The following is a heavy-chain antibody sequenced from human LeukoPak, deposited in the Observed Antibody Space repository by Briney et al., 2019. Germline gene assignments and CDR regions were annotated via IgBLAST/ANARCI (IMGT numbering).Heavy chain of an antibody. J-gene: IGHJ4*02. V-gene: IGHV4-59*01. CDR1: GGSISSYY. CDR3: ASTSSGSYPYYFDY. D-gene: IGHD1-26*01. CDR2: IYYSGST. Sequence: SETLSLTCTVSGGSISSYYWSWIRQPPGKGLEWIGYIYYSGSTNYNPSLESRVTISVDTSKNQFSLKLSSVTAADTAVYYCASTSSGSYPYYFDYWGQGTLVTVSS.